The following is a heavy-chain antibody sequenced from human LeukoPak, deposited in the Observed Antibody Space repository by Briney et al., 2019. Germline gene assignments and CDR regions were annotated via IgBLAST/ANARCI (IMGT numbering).Heavy chain of an antibody. D-gene: IGHD3-10*01. CDR1: GFTFSSYS. CDR2: ISSSSSYI. J-gene: IGHJ4*02. V-gene: IGHV3-21*01. Sequence: GGSLRLSCAASGFTFSSYSMNWVRQAPGKGLEWVSSISSSSSYIYYADSVKGRFTISRDNAKNSLYLQMNSLRAEDTAVYYCARAFGSGSYPFDYWAREPWSPSPQ. CDR3: ARAFGSGSYPFDY.